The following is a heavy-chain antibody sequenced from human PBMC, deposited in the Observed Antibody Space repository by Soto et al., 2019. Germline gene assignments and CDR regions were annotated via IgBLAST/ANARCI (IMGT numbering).Heavy chain of an antibody. CDR3: AKGHSSRRYYYYGMDV. CDR2: ISYDGSNK. CDR1: GFTFSTYG. D-gene: IGHD6-19*01. J-gene: IGHJ6*02. Sequence: QVQLVESGGGVVQPGRSLRLSCAASGFTFSTYGMHWVRQAPGKGLEWVAVISYDGSNKYYADSVKGRFTISRDNSKDTRYLQRNRLRAEDRAVYYCAKGHSSRRYYYYGMDVWGQGTTVTVSS. V-gene: IGHV3-30*18.